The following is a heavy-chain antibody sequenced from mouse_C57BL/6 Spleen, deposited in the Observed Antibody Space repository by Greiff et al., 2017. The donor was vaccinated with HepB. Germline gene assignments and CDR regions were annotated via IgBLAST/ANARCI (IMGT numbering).Heavy chain of an antibody. D-gene: IGHD1-1*01. CDR1: GYAFSSSW. V-gene: IGHV1-82*01. CDR3: ARSREYYGSSPYYYAMDY. J-gene: IGHJ4*01. CDR2: IYPGDGDT. Sequence: QVQLQQSGPELVKPGASVKISCKASGYAFSSSWMNWVKQRPGKGLEWIGRIYPGDGDTNYNGKFKGKATMTAEKSSSTAYMQLSSLTSEDSAVYFCARSREYYGSSPYYYAMDYWGQGTSVTVSS.